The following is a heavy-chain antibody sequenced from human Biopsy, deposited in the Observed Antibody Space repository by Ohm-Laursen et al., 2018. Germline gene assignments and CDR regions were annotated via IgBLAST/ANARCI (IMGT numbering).Heavy chain of an antibody. J-gene: IGHJ5*02. CDR2: ILYRGST. CDR3: ARDYDTSGYYYVS. D-gene: IGHD3-22*01. CDR1: GGSISNNNYY. V-gene: IGHV4-39*01. Sequence: TLSLTCPVSGGSISNNNYYWGWIRQPPGKGLEWIGSILYRGSTHYKPSLKSRVNISVDTSKNQFSLKLNSVTAADTAVYYCARDYDTSGYYYVSWGQGTLVTVSS.